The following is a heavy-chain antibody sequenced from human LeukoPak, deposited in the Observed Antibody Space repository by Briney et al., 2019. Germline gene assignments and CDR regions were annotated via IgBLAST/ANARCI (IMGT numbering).Heavy chain of an antibody. CDR3: AREGGVVVTALDY. V-gene: IGHV3-74*01. J-gene: IGHJ4*02. CDR1: GFNFASYW. D-gene: IGHD2-21*02. Sequence: GGSLRLSCAASGFNFASYWMHWVRQTPGKGLVWVSRINSGGSGTSYADSVEGRFTISRDNAKNTLYLQMNSLRAEDTAVYYCAREGGVVVTALDYWGQGTLVTVSS. CDR2: INSGGSGT.